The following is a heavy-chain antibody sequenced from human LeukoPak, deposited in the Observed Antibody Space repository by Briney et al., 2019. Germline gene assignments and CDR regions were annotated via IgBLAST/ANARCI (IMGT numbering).Heavy chain of an antibody. CDR1: GFTFSNYW. J-gene: IGHJ3*02. CDR2: IKGDGSST. Sequence: GGSLRLSCAASGFTFSNYWMHWVRQTPGEGLVCVSLIKGDGSSTTYADSVKGRFTISRDNAKNTVYLQMNSLRAEDTAVYYCARGKWKIAASDAFDIWGQGTMVTVSS. V-gene: IGHV3-74*01. CDR3: ARGKWKIAASDAFDI. D-gene: IGHD6-13*01.